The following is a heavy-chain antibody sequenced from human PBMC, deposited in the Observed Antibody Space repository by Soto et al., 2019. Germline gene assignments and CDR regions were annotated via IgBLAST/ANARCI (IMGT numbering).Heavy chain of an antibody. CDR2: INAHSGGT. CDR1: GFSFTGYY. Sequence: ASVKVSCKASGFSFTGYYIHWLRQAPGQGLEWMGWINAHSGGTEYAQKFQGRVTLTRDTSTATAYLTLTSLTSDDTALYYCAKDLTRQLAYWLDPWGQGTQVTVSS. V-gene: IGHV1-2*02. J-gene: IGHJ5*02. CDR3: AKDLTRQLAYWLDP. D-gene: IGHD6-6*01.